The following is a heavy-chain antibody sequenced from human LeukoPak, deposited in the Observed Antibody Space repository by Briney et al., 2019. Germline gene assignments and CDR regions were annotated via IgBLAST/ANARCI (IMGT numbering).Heavy chain of an antibody. Sequence: SETLSLTCTVSGGSVSGGGYYWSWMRQPPGEGLEWIGNIYNSGSTNYNPSLKSRVTISPDPSKNQFSLKLSSVTAADTAVYFCAKLDGYNHAFDVWGQGTVVSVSS. CDR2: IYNSGST. D-gene: IGHD5-24*01. J-gene: IGHJ3*01. CDR3: AKLDGYNHAFDV. V-gene: IGHV4-61*08. CDR1: GGSVSGGGYY.